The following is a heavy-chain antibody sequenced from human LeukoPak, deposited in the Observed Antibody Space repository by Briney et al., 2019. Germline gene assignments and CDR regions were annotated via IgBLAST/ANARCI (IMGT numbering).Heavy chain of an antibody. CDR2: ISAYNGNT. D-gene: IGHD1-7*01. Sequence: ASVKVSCKASGYTFTSYGISWVRQAPGQGLEWMGWISAYNGNTNYAQKLQGRVTMTTDTSTSTAYMELRSLRSDDTAVYYCARAYHITGTRSYYYYYYMDVWGKGTTVTVSS. CDR3: ARAYHITGTRSYYYYYYMDV. J-gene: IGHJ6*03. V-gene: IGHV1-18*01. CDR1: GYTFTSYG.